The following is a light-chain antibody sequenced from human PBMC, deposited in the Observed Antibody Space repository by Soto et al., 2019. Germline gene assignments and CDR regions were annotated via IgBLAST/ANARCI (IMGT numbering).Light chain of an antibody. V-gene: IGKV3-20*01. CDR1: QSVSNSY. CDR3: QQYGSSPLT. CDR2: AAS. Sequence: EIVLTQSPGTLSLSPGERATLSCRASQSVSNSYLAWYQQKPGQAPRLLIYAASSRATGIPDRFSGSGSGTDFTLTISRLEPEDFAVYHWQQYGSSPLTFGGGTRVDIK. J-gene: IGKJ4*01.